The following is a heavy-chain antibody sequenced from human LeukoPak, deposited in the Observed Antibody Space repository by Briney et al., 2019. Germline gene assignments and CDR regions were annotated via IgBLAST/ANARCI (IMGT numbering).Heavy chain of an antibody. CDR3: ARSGYSYGADAFDI. D-gene: IGHD5-18*01. V-gene: IGHV4-59*01. CDR1: GGSISSYY. CDR2: IYYSGST. J-gene: IGHJ3*02. Sequence: SETLSLTCTVSGGSISSYYWIWIRQPPGKGLEWIGYIYYSGSTNYNPSLKSRVTISVDTSKNQFSLKLSSVTAADTAVYYCARSGYSYGADAFDIWGQGTMVTVSS.